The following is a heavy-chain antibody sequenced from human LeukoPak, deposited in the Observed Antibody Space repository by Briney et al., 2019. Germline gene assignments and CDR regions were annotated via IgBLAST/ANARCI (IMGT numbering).Heavy chain of an antibody. CDR3: ARSRAVVPAAIGNWFDP. J-gene: IGHJ5*02. D-gene: IGHD2-2*02. Sequence: ASVTVSCKASGYTFTSYDISWVRQATGQGLEWMGWMNPNSGNTGYAQKFQGRVTMTRNTSISTAYMELSSLRSEDTAVYYCARSRAVVPAAIGNWFDPWGQGTLVTVSS. V-gene: IGHV1-8*01. CDR2: MNPNSGNT. CDR1: GYTFTSYD.